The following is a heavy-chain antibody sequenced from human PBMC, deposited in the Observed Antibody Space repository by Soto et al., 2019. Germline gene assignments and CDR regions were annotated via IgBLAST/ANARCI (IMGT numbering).Heavy chain of an antibody. V-gene: IGHV3-23*01. CDR2: ISANDVGT. J-gene: IGHJ4*02. CDR1: GFTLRNYA. CDR3: AKAKNDYNWDNRPPFDY. Sequence: EVQLLESGGGVVQPRGSLRLSCEASGFTLRNYAMTWIRQAPGKGLDWVSLISANDVGTYYAESVKTRFTISTDQSRNTVYLQMDSLRADDTAIYYCAKAKNDYNWDNRPPFDYWGQGTLVTVSS. D-gene: IGHD1-20*01.